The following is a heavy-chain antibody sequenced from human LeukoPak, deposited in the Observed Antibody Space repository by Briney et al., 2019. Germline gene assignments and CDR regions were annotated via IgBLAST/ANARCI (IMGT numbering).Heavy chain of an antibody. Sequence: PGGSLRLSCAASGFTFSSFPMTWGRPAPGKGLEWVSAVNTSGDTTYYADSVKGRFTISRDNSKNTLYLQMNSLRDEDTAVYYCAKERGYWGQGTLVTVSS. J-gene: IGHJ4*02. CDR1: GFTFSSFP. CDR2: VNTSGDTT. V-gene: IGHV3-23*01. CDR3: AKERGY.